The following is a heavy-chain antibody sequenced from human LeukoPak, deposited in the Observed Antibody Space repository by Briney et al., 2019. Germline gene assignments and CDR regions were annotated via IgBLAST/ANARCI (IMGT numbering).Heavy chain of an antibody. V-gene: IGHV3-64D*09. CDR2: ISSNGGST. Sequence: PGGSLRLPCSASGFTFSSYAMHWVRQAPGKGLECVSTISSNGGSTYYADSVKGRFTISRDISKSTLYLQMSSLRPEDTAVYYCVKGDSSSWYRLDYWGQGTLVTVSS. CDR1: GFTFSSYA. CDR3: VKGDSSSWYRLDY. J-gene: IGHJ4*02. D-gene: IGHD6-13*01.